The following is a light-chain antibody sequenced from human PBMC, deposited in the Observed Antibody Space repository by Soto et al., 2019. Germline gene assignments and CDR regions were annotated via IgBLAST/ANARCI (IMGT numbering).Light chain of an antibody. CDR1: SSDVGGYNY. Sequence: QSALTQPPSASGSPGQSVTISCTGTSSDVGGYNYVSWYQHHPGKAPKLMIYEVSKRPSGVPDRFSGSKSGNTASLTVSGFQAEDEADYYCSSYTGSTPYVFGTGTKLTVL. CDR2: EVS. CDR3: SSYTGSTPYV. J-gene: IGLJ1*01. V-gene: IGLV2-8*01.